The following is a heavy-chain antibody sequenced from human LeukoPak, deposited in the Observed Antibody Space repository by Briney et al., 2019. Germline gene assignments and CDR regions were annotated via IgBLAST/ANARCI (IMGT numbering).Heavy chain of an antibody. V-gene: IGHV4-39*01. J-gene: IGHJ3*02. Sequence: SETLSLTCTVSGGSISSSSYHWGWIRQPPGKGLEWIGSIYYSGSTYYSPSLKSRVTISVDTSKNQFSLKLSSVTAADTAVYYCARGVVATIGAFDIWGQGTMVTVSS. D-gene: IGHD5-12*01. CDR1: GGSISSSSYH. CDR2: IYYSGST. CDR3: ARGVVATIGAFDI.